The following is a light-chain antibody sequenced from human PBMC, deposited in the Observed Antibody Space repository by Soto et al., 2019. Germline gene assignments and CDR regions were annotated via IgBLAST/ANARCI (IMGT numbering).Light chain of an antibody. J-gene: IGKJ4*01. Sequence: EIVLTQSPGTLSLSPGERATLSCRASQSVASNYLGWYQQKPGQAPRVLIFDASIRATGIPDRFSASGSGSDFTLTISRLEPEDFAVYYCHQYDSLPLTFGGGTKLEI. V-gene: IGKV3-20*01. CDR1: QSVASNY. CDR3: HQYDSLPLT. CDR2: DAS.